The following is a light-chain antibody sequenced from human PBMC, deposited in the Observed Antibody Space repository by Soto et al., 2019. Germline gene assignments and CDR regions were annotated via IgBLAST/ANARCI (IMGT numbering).Light chain of an antibody. Sequence: EIVMSQSPATLSVSQGERATLSCRASQSVGSTLAWYQQKPGQAPRLLIYDASTRATGFPARFSGSGSGTEFTLTISSLQSEDFAVYYCQQYNNWPRTFGQGTKVDIK. J-gene: IGKJ1*01. V-gene: IGKV3-15*01. CDR2: DAS. CDR3: QQYNNWPRT. CDR1: QSVGST.